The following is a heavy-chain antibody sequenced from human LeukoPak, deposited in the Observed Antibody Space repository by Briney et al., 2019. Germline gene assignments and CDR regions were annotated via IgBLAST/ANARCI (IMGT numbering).Heavy chain of an antibody. CDR3: VRDRGFGQADV. D-gene: IGHD3-10*01. CDR1: GFTFSGYW. CDR2: IKQDGGEK. J-gene: IGHJ6*04. Sequence: PGGSLRLSCAASGFTFSGYWMSWLRQAPGKGLEWMANIKQDGGEKYYVGSVKGRFTISRDNAKNSLYLQMNSLRAEDTAVYYCVRDRGFGQADVWGKGTTVTVSS. V-gene: IGHV3-7*01.